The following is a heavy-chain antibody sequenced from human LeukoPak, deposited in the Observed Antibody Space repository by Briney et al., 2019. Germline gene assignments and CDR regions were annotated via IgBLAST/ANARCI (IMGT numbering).Heavy chain of an antibody. J-gene: IGHJ4*02. CDR2: IYYSGTT. D-gene: IGHD6-6*01. CDR1: GGSISSYY. Sequence: PSETLSLTCTVSGGSISSYYWSWIRQPPGKGLEWIGYIYYSGTTNYNPSLKSRVTISVDTSRNQFSLKLSSVTAADTAVCYCAGREYSSSSLDYWGQGTLVTVSS. V-gene: IGHV4-59*08. CDR3: AGREYSSSSLDY.